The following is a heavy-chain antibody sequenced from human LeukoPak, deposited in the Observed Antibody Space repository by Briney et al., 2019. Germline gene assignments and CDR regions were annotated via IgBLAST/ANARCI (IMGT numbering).Heavy chain of an antibody. CDR1: GFTFGSYA. D-gene: IGHD5-18*01. J-gene: IGHJ4*02. V-gene: IGHV3-23*01. Sequence: GGSLRLSCAASGFTFGSYAMSWVRQAPGKGLEWVSAISGSGGSTYYADSVKGRFTISRDNSKNTLYLQMNSLRAEDTAVYYCAKVSSTAMVPGYFDYWGQGTLVTVSS. CDR3: AKVSSTAMVPGYFDY. CDR2: ISGSGGST.